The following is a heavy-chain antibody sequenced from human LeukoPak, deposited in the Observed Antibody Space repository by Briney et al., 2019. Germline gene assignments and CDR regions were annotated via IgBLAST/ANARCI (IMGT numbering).Heavy chain of an antibody. D-gene: IGHD2-21*02. CDR2: ISGSGGST. V-gene: IGHV3-23*01. CDR1: GFTFSNAW. CDR3: AKDVDVVAAMSFDY. Sequence: GGSLRLSCAASGFTFSNAWMSWVRQAPGKGLEWVSAISGSGGSTYYADSVKGRFTISRDNSKNTLYLQMNSLRAEDTAVYYCAKDVDVVAAMSFDYWGQGTLVTVSS. J-gene: IGHJ4*02.